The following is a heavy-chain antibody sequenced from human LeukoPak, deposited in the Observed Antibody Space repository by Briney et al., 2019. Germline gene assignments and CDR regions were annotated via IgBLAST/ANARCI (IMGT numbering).Heavy chain of an antibody. CDR1: GFTFSSYG. D-gene: IGHD1-26*01. Sequence: PGGSLRLSCAASGFTFSSYGMSWVRQAPGKGLEWVSVISGSGGSTYYADSVKGRFSISRDNSKNTLYLQMGSLRAEDMAVYYCARRGRVGATTSAFDIWGQGTMVTVSS. J-gene: IGHJ3*02. CDR3: ARRGRVGATTSAFDI. V-gene: IGHV3-23*01. CDR2: ISGSGGST.